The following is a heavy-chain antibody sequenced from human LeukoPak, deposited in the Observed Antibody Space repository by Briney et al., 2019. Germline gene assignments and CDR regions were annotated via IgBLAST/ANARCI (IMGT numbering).Heavy chain of an antibody. Sequence: PGGSLRLSCAASGFTVSSNYMSWVRQAPGKGLEWVSVIYSGGSTYYADSVKGRFTISRHNSKNTLYLQMNSLRAEDTAVYYCARVSPIYYYYGMDVWGQGTTVTVSS. CDR3: ARVSPIYYYYGMDV. CDR2: IYSGGST. CDR1: GFTVSSNY. V-gene: IGHV3-53*04. D-gene: IGHD5-24*01. J-gene: IGHJ6*02.